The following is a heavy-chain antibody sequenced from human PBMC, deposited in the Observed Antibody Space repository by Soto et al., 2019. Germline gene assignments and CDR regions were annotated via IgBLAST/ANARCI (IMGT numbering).Heavy chain of an antibody. CDR2: INHSGST. Sequence: SETLSLTCAVYGGSFSGYYWTWIRQPPGTGLEWIGEINHSGSTNYNPSLKSRVTISVDTSKHQFSLKLTSVTAADTAAYYCARDRHYYDSSGYYYHLDYWGQGALVTVSS. CDR3: ARDRHYYDSSGYYYHLDY. J-gene: IGHJ4*02. D-gene: IGHD3-22*01. V-gene: IGHV4-34*01. CDR1: GGSFSGYY.